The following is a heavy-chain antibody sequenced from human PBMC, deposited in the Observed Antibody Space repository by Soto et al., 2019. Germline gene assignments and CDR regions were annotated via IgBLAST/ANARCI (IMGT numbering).Heavy chain of an antibody. Sequence: PGGSLRLSCAASGFTFSSYGMHWVRQAPGKGLEWVAVISYDGSNKYYADSVKGRFTISRDNSKNTLYLQMNSLRAEDTAVYYCAKVLSGGYSGYDLDYWGQGTLVTVS. CDR3: AKVLSGGYSGYDLDY. CDR2: ISYDGSNK. J-gene: IGHJ4*02. V-gene: IGHV3-30*18. CDR1: GFTFSSYG. D-gene: IGHD5-12*01.